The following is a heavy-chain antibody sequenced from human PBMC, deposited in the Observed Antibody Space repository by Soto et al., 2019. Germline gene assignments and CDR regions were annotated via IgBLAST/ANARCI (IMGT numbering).Heavy chain of an antibody. Sequence: GGSLRLSCAASGFTFSSYAMSWVRQAPGKGLEWVSAISGSGGSTYYADSVKGRFTISRDNSKNTLYLQMNSLRAEDTAVYYCAKVAPLEGSSSWYYDAFDIWGQGTMVTVSS. CDR3: AKVAPLEGSSSWYYDAFDI. CDR2: ISGSGGST. J-gene: IGHJ3*02. D-gene: IGHD6-13*01. CDR1: GFTFSSYA. V-gene: IGHV3-23*01.